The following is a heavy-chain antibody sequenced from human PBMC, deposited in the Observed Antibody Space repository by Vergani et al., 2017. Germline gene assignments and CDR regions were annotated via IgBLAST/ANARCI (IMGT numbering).Heavy chain of an antibody. D-gene: IGHD5-18*01. V-gene: IGHV1-18*01. CDR1: GGTFSSYA. CDR2: ISAYNGNT. CDR3: ARDRPLDTAMVINFDY. Sequence: QVQLVQSGAEVKKPGSSVKVSCKASGGTFSSYAISWVRQAPGQGLEWMGWISAYNGNTNYAQKLQGRVTMTTDTSTSTAYMELRSLRSDDTAVYYCARDRPLDTAMVINFDYWGQGTLVTVSS. J-gene: IGHJ4*02.